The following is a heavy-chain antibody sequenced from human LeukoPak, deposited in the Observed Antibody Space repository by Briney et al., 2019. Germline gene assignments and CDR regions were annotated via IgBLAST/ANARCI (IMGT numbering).Heavy chain of an antibody. CDR1: GFTFSSYS. V-gene: IGHV3-48*02. D-gene: IGHD5-24*01. CDR2: ISSSSSTI. J-gene: IGHJ3*02. CDR3: ARDRGEMATIDAFDI. Sequence: PGGSLRLSCAASGFTFSSYSMNWVHQAPGKGLEWVSYISSSSSTIYYADSVKGRFTISRDNAKNSLYLQMNSLRDEDTAVYYCARDRGEMATIDAFDIWGQGTMVTVSS.